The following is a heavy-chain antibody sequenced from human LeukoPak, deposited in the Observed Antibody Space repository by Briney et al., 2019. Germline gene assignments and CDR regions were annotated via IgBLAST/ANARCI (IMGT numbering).Heavy chain of an antibody. V-gene: IGHV4-59*01. Sequence: SETLSLTCTVSGGSISSYYWSWIRQPPGKGLEWIGYIYYSGSTNYNPSLKSRVTISVDTSKNQFSLKLSSVTAADTVVYYCARGRRGCSSTSCYFGGYYYYYMDVWGKGATVTVSS. CDR1: GGSISSYY. CDR3: ARGRRGCSSTSCYFGGYYYYYMDV. J-gene: IGHJ6*03. D-gene: IGHD2-2*01. CDR2: IYYSGST.